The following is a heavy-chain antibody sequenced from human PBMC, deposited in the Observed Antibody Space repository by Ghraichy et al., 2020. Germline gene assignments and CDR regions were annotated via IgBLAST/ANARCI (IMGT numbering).Heavy chain of an antibody. CDR3: ARLVDY. CDR1: GYTFTGYY. V-gene: IGHV1-2*02. J-gene: IGHJ4*02. Sequence: ASVKVSCKASGYTFTGYYMHWVRQAPGQGLEWMGWINSGSGATNYAQKFQGRFTVTRDTSITTAYMELSKLTSDDTAVYYCARLVDYWGQGTLVTVSS. CDR2: INSGSGAT.